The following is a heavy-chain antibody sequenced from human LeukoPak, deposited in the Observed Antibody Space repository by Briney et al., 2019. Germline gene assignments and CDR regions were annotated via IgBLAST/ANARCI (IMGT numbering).Heavy chain of an antibody. Sequence: SETLSLTCTVSGGSISSSSYYWGWIRQPPGKGLEWIGSVYSSGRTYYSPSLTSRVTVSADTSKNQFSLKLSSVTAADTAVYYCTREIGGTTVHYWGHGMLVTVSS. D-gene: IGHD1-7*01. CDR1: GGSISSSSYY. V-gene: IGHV4-39*07. J-gene: IGHJ4*01. CDR2: VYSSGRT. CDR3: TREIGGTTVHY.